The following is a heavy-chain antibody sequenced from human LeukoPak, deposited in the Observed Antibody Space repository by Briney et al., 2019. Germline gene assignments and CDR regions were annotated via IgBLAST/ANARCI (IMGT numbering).Heavy chain of an antibody. CDR1: GYTFTSYY. Sequence: ASVKVSCKASGYTFTSYYMHWVRQAPGQGLEWMGIINPSGGSTSYAQKFQGRVTMTRDMSTSTVYMELSSLRSEDTAVYYCARASITMVRGVPYFDYWGQGTLVTVSS. V-gene: IGHV1-46*01. CDR3: ARASITMVRGVPYFDY. D-gene: IGHD3-10*01. CDR2: INPSGGST. J-gene: IGHJ4*02.